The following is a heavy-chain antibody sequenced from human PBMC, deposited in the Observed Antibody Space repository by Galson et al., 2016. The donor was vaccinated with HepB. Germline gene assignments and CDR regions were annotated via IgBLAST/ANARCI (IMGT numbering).Heavy chain of an antibody. CDR1: GFTLTTYG. J-gene: IGHJ6*02. Sequence: SLRLSCAASGFTLTTYGMNWVRQAPGKGLEWVSYISDSGSAILYADSVKGRFTIFRDTAKNSLYLQMNGLRDEDTAVYYCVRGEVRGLYCCGLGVWGQGTPVTVAS. V-gene: IGHV3-48*02. CDR2: ISDSGSAI. D-gene: IGHD3-10*01. CDR3: VRGEVRGLYCCGLGV.